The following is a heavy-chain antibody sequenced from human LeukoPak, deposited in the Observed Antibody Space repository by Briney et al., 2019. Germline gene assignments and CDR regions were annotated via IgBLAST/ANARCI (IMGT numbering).Heavy chain of an antibody. J-gene: IGHJ4*02. Sequence: ASVKVSCKASGYTFTSYGISWVRQAPGQGLEWMGWISAYNGNTNYAQKLQGRVTMTTDTSTSTAYMELSRLRSDDTAVYYCARGDYDILTGYLDYWGQGTLVTVSS. V-gene: IGHV1-18*01. CDR1: GYTFTSYG. D-gene: IGHD3-9*01. CDR2: ISAYNGNT. CDR3: ARGDYDILTGYLDY.